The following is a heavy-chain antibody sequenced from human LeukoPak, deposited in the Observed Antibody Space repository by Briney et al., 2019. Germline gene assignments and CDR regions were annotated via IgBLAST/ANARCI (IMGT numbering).Heavy chain of an antibody. V-gene: IGHV3-30*03. CDR3: TTKVIRGNSGDDYDD. Sequence: PGGSLRLSCAASGVTFSSYGMHWARQAPGKGLEWVALISADGNDKLSGDSVKGRFTISRDDSKSTLYLQMNSLRAEDTAVYYCTTKVIRGNSGDDYDDWGQGTLVTVSS. CDR1: GVTFSSYG. D-gene: IGHD5-12*01. J-gene: IGHJ4*02. CDR2: ISADGNDK.